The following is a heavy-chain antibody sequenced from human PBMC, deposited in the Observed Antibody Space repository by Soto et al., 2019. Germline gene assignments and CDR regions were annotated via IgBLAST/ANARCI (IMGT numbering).Heavy chain of an antibody. J-gene: IGHJ5*02. Sequence: QVQLVQSGAEVKKPGSSVKVSCKASGGTFSSYAISWVRQAPGQGLEWMGGIIPIFGTANYAQKFQGRVTITADESTSTAYMELSSLRSEDTAVYYCARSQIFGVAIIYGGFDPWGQGTLVTVSS. CDR1: GGTFSSYA. V-gene: IGHV1-69*01. D-gene: IGHD3-3*01. CDR3: ARSQIFGVAIIYGGFDP. CDR2: IIPIFGTA.